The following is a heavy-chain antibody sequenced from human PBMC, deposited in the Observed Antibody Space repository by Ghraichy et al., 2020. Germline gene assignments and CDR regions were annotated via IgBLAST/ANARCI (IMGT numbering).Heavy chain of an antibody. J-gene: IGHJ4*02. CDR3: ARGVGVAGANYFDY. Sequence: SETLSLTCTVSGGSVRSDSYYWSWIRQPPGKGLEWIGYIYYSGSTNYNPSLKSRVTISVDTSKNQFSLKLSSVTAADTAVYYCARGVGVAGANYFDYWGQGTLVTVSS. V-gene: IGHV4-61*01. CDR1: GGSVRSDSYY. CDR2: IYYSGST. D-gene: IGHD6-19*01.